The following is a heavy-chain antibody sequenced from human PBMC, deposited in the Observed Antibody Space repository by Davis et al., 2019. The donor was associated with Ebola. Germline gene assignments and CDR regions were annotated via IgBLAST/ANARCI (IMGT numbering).Heavy chain of an antibody. Sequence: PGGSLRLSCVASEFTFRSYWFHWVRQAPGKGLEWVSRIDTDGSTTNYADSVRGRFTISRDTSKNTVYLQMKSLRAEDTAVYYCARGPGGRSIFDYWGQGTLVTVSS. CDR1: EFTFRSYW. J-gene: IGHJ4*02. V-gene: IGHV3-74*01. CDR3: ARGPGGRSIFDY. CDR2: IDTDGSTT. D-gene: IGHD3-16*01.